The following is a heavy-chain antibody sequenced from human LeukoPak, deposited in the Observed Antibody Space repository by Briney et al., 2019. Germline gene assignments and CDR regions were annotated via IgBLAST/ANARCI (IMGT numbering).Heavy chain of an antibody. CDR3: AKELYYDSSGYPSAFDY. CDR2: ISGSGGRT. J-gene: IGHJ4*02. CDR1: GFTFNTFA. Sequence: GGSLRLSCAASGFTFNTFAMSWVRQAPGKGLEWVSVISGSGGRTYYADSVKGRFTISRDNSKYTLYLQMNSLRAEDTAVYYCAKELYYDSSGYPSAFDYWGQGTLVTVSS. V-gene: IGHV3-23*01. D-gene: IGHD3-22*01.